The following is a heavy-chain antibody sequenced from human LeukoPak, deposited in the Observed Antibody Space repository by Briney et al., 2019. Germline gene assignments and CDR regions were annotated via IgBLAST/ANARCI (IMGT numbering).Heavy chain of an antibody. CDR1: VWCFRGHY. Sequence: SETLPLTCAVCVWCFRGHYWSWLRQPPGEGLEWTGEINHSASTNYNPSLNSRVTISVHTSKNQYSLKLSSVTASDTAVYYCARGGDDFWSGYRPSNWFDPWGQGTLVTVSS. CDR2: INHSAST. CDR3: ARGGDDFWSGYRPSNWFDP. J-gene: IGHJ5*02. D-gene: IGHD3-3*01. V-gene: IGHV4-34*01.